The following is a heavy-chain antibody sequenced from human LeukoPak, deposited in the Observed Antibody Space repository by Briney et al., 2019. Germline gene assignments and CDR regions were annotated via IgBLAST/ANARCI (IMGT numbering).Heavy chain of an antibody. V-gene: IGHV4-34*01. D-gene: IGHD3-10*01. CDR3: ARGTRYYGSGLPIFDY. CDR1: GGSFSGYY. Sequence: SETLSLTCAVYGGSFSGYYWSWIRQPPGKGLEWIGEINHSGSTNYNPSLKSRVTISVDTSKNQFSLKLSSVTAADTAVYYCARGTRYYGSGLPIFDYWGRGTLVTVSS. CDR2: INHSGST. J-gene: IGHJ4*02.